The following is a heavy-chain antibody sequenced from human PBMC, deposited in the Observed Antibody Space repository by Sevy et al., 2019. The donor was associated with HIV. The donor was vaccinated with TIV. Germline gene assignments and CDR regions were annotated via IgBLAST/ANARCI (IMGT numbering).Heavy chain of an antibody. CDR2: FDPEDGET. CDR1: GYTLTQLS. J-gene: IGHJ4*02. Sequence: ASVKVSCKVSGYTLTQLSMNWVRQAPGKGLEWMGSFDPEDGETIYAQKFQGRVTMTEDRFTDTAYMDLSSLGSEDTAVYYCATTKDYYESSGYPFDYWGQGTLVTVSS. V-gene: IGHV1-24*01. CDR3: ATTKDYYESSGYPFDY. D-gene: IGHD3-22*01.